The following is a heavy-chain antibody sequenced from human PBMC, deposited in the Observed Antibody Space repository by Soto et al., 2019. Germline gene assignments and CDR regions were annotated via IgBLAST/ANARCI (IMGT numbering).Heavy chain of an antibody. Sequence: EVQLVESGGGLVKPGRSLRLSCTASGFTFGDYAMSWFRQAPGKGLEWVGFIRSKAYGGTTEYAASVKGRFTISRDDSKSIAYLQMNSLKTEDTAVYYCTRGRRGEKKVVITTSGAFDIWGQGTMVTVSS. CDR2: IRSKAYGGTT. V-gene: IGHV3-49*05. J-gene: IGHJ3*02. CDR1: GFTFGDYA. CDR3: TRGRRGEKKVVITTSGAFDI. D-gene: IGHD3-22*01.